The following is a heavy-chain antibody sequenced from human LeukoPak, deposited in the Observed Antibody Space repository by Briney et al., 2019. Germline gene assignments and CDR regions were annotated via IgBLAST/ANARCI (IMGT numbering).Heavy chain of an antibody. V-gene: IGHV4-4*02. CDR3: ARESSIVADCFDY. Sequence: SETLSLTCTVSGYSISSSYWWSWVRQPPGKGLEWIGEVYHSGSTNYSPSLKSRVTLSVDKSKNQFSLRLSSVTAADTAVYYCARESSIVADCFDYWGQGTLVSVSS. J-gene: IGHJ4*02. D-gene: IGHD3-22*01. CDR2: VYHSGST. CDR1: GYSISSSYW.